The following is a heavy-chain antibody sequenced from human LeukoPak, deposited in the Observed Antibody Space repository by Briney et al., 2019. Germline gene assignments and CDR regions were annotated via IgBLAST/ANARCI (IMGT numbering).Heavy chain of an antibody. V-gene: IGHV3-74*01. J-gene: IGHJ4*02. Sequence: GGSLRLSCAASGFTFSRYWMHWVRQAPGKGLVWVSNINSDGSKRNHADSVKGRFTISRDNAKNTLYLQMNSLRAEDTAVYYCVRDDGSYSLDYWGQGTLVIVSS. CDR2: INSDGSKR. CDR3: VRDDGSYSLDY. CDR1: GFTFSRYW. D-gene: IGHD1-26*01.